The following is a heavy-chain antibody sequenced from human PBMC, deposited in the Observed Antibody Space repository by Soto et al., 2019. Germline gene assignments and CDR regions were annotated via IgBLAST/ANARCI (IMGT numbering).Heavy chain of an antibody. CDR3: ARVHFLGSGTYYIDY. CDR2: IYYSGTT. CDR1: GGSLSPYY. V-gene: IGHV4-59*01. J-gene: IGHJ4*02. Sequence: LSLPCTVSGGSLSPYYWSWIRQPPGKGLEWIGYIYYSGTTNYNPSLKSRVTISVDTSKKQFSLEVSSVTAADTAVYYCARVHFLGSGTYYIDYWGQGTLVTVSS. D-gene: IGHD3-10*01.